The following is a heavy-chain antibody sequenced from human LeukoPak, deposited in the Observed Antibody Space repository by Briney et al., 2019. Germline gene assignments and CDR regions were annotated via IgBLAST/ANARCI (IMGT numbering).Heavy chain of an antibody. J-gene: IGHJ5*02. D-gene: IGHD2-2*01. Sequence: PGGSQRLSCAASGFTFSSYSMNWVRQAPGKGLEWVSYISSSSSAIYYADSVKGRFTISRDNAKNSLYLQMNSLRAEDTAVYYCARDLFVVVPAAILFDPWGQGTLVTVSS. V-gene: IGHV3-48*01. CDR2: ISSSSSAI. CDR1: GFTFSSYS. CDR3: ARDLFVVVPAAILFDP.